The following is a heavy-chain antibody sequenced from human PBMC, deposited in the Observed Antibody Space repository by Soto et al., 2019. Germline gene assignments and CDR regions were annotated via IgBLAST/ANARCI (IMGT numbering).Heavy chain of an antibody. V-gene: IGHV4-39*01. D-gene: IGHD5-18*01. CDR2: IVFRGNI. J-gene: IGHJ4*01. CDR3: ARHRGYSYVSFDH. Sequence: HLQESGPRLVRPAGTLSLTCSVSGASISGRSHYWGWIRQSPGKGPEWIGSIVFRGNIFYNPSLKSRVSMFVDPSNNQYSLTLSSVTTADTAVYFCARHRGYSYVSFDHWGQGALIIVS. CDR1: GASISGRSHY.